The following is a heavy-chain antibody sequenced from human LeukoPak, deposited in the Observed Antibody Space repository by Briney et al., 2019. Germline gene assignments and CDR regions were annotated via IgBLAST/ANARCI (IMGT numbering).Heavy chain of an antibody. CDR1: GYSFTSYS. Sequence: GESLKISGKGSGYSFTSYSIGWVRQIPGIFLEWMGIIYPGDSDTRYSPSFQGQVTISADKSISTAYLQWSSLKASDTAMYYCARKGSPTFDYWGQGTLVTVSS. CDR3: ARKGSPTFDY. J-gene: IGHJ4*02. CDR2: IYPGDSDT. D-gene: IGHD3-10*01. V-gene: IGHV5-51*01.